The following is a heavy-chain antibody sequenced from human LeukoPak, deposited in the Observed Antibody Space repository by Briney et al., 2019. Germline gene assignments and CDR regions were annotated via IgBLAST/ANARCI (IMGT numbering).Heavy chain of an antibody. CDR3: ARLSKVRGVPLLYMDV. V-gene: IGHV1-69*06. D-gene: IGHD3-10*01. CDR1: GGTFSSYA. J-gene: IGHJ6*03. Sequence: GASVKVSCKASGGTFSSYAISWVRQAPGQGLEWMGRIIPIFGTANYAQKFQGRVTITADKSTSTAYMELSSLRPEDTAVYYCARLSKVRGVPLLYMDVWGKGTTVTVSS. CDR2: IIPIFGTA.